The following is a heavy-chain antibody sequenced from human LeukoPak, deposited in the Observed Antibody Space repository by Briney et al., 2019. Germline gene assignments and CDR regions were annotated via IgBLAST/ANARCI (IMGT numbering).Heavy chain of an antibody. CDR3: AKTNYYDSSGYYFFDY. Sequence: GGSLRLSCAASGFTVSSNYMSWVRQAPGKGLEWVSYISSSGSTIYYADSVKGRFTISRDNAKSSLYLQMNSLRAEDTALYYCAKTNYYDSSGYYFFDYWGQGTLVTVSS. J-gene: IGHJ4*02. CDR1: GFTVSSNY. V-gene: IGHV3-11*01. CDR2: ISSSGSTI. D-gene: IGHD3-22*01.